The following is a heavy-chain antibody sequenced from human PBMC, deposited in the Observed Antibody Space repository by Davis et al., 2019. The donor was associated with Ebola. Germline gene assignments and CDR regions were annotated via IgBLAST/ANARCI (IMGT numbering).Heavy chain of an antibody. Sequence: PGGSLRLSCAASGFPFSSYSMAWVRRAPGKGLEWVSSIRTSSTYIYYADSVKGRFSISRDDAKNSVYLQMNSLRVEDTAMYYCVKDTSNIWFDVWGQGTLVTVSA. D-gene: IGHD2/OR15-2a*01. J-gene: IGHJ3*01. CDR3: VKDTSNIWFDV. CDR2: IRTSSTYI. CDR1: GFPFSSYS. V-gene: IGHV3-21*04.